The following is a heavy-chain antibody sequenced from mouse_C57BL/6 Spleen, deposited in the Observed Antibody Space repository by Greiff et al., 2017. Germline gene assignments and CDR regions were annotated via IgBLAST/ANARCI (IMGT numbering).Heavy chain of an antibody. CDR2: IWGSGST. V-gene: IGHV2-9*01. CDR3: DKKKGYYDAFAY. CDR1: GFSFTSYG. J-gene: IGHJ3*01. Sequence: QVQLQESGPGLVAPSPSLSITCTVSGFSFTSYGVDWVRQPPGKGLEWLGVIWGSGSTNYNSALMSRLSISKDNSKSQVFLRMNSLQTDDTARYYCDKKKGYYDAFAYWGQGTLVTVSA. D-gene: IGHD2-4*01.